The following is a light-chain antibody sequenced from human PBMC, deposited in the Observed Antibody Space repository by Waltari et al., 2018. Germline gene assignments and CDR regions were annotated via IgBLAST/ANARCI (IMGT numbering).Light chain of an antibody. Sequence: IVMTQSPDSLAVSLGERATIHCKSSQRIFYSSNSKSYLGWYQHKPGQPPSLLIYWSSTRESGVPDRFSGSGSATDFTLTISSVQADDVAVYYCQQYFSPPYTFGQGTKLEIK. V-gene: IGKV4-1*01. CDR3: QQYFSPPYT. J-gene: IGKJ2*01. CDR1: QRIFYSSNSKSY. CDR2: WSS.